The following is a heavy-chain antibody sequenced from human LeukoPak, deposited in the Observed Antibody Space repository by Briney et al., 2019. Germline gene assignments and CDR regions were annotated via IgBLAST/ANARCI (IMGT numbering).Heavy chain of an antibody. CDR2: ISAYNGNT. D-gene: IGHD6-19*01. J-gene: IGHJ4*02. V-gene: IGHV1-18*01. CDR1: GYAFTSYG. Sequence: GASVKVSCEASGYAFTSYGISWVRQAPGQGLEWMGWISAYNGNTNYAQKLQGRVTMTTDTSTSTAYMELRSLRSDDTAVYYCARSPNIAVAGDFDYWGQGTLVTVSS. CDR3: ARSPNIAVAGDFDY.